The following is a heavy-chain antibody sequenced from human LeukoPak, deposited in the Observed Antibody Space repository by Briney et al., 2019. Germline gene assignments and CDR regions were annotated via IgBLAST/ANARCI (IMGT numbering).Heavy chain of an antibody. CDR3: ASRYCSGGSCYSDDAFDI. Sequence: SETLSLTCAVYGGSFSGYYWSWIRQPPGKGLEWIGEINHSGSTNYNPSLKSRVTISVDTSKNQFSLKLSSVTAADTAVYYCASRYCSGGSCYSDDAFDIWGQGTMVTVSS. CDR2: INHSGST. CDR1: GGSFSGYY. D-gene: IGHD2-15*01. J-gene: IGHJ3*02. V-gene: IGHV4-34*01.